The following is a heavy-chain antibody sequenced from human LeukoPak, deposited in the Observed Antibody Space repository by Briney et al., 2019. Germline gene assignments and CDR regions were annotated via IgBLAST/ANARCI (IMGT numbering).Heavy chain of an antibody. CDR1: GGSFSGYY. CDR3: ARGTWYYDFWSGYLQKMYYFDY. J-gene: IGHJ4*02. Sequence: PSETLSLTCAVYGGSFSGYYRSWIRQPPGKGLEWIGEINHSGSTNYNPSLKSRVTISVDTSKNQFSLKLSSVTAADTAVYYCARGTWYYDFWSGYLQKMYYFDYWGQGTLVTVSS. V-gene: IGHV4-34*01. CDR2: INHSGST. D-gene: IGHD3-3*01.